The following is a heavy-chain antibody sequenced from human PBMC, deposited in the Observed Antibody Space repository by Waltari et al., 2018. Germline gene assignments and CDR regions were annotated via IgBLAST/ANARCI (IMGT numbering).Heavy chain of an antibody. V-gene: IGHV3-7*04. CDR2: IKQDGSEK. D-gene: IGHD6-6*01. Sequence: EVQLVESGGGLVQPGGSLRLSCAASGFTFSLYWMTWFRQSPGKGLEWVANIKQDGSEKYYVDSVRGRFTIFRDNAKKSLYLQMNSLRAEDTAVYYCAKESMAGRTNAFDIWGQGTMVTVSS. J-gene: IGHJ3*02. CDR3: AKESMAGRTNAFDI. CDR1: GFTFSLYW.